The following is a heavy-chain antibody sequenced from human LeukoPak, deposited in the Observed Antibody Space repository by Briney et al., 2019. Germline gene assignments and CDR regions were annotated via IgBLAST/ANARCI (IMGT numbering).Heavy chain of an antibody. J-gene: IGHJ4*02. Sequence: GGSLRLSCAASGFTFSSYGMHWVRQAPGKGLEWVAVISYDGSNKYYADSVKGRFTISRDNSKNTLYLQMNSLRAEDTAVYYCAKGPGSQLYDTYYFDYWGQGTLVTVSS. CDR3: AKGPGSQLYDTYYFDY. V-gene: IGHV3-30*18. CDR2: ISYDGSNK. D-gene: IGHD5-18*01. CDR1: GFTFSSYG.